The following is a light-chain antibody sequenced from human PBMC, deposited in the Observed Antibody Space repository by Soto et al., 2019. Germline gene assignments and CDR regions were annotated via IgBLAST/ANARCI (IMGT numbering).Light chain of an antibody. CDR3: QQRSNWST. Sequence: DIVLTQSPATLSLSPGERATLSCRASQSVSSYLAWYQQKPGQAPSLLIYDASNRATGIPARFSGSGSGTDFSLTISSLEPEDFAVYYCQQRSNWSTFGGGTKVEIK. CDR2: DAS. V-gene: IGKV3-11*01. J-gene: IGKJ4*01. CDR1: QSVSSY.